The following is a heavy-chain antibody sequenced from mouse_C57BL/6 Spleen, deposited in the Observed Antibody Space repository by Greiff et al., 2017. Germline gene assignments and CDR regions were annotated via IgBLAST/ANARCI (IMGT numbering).Heavy chain of an antibody. V-gene: IGHV2-9-1*01. CDR1: GFSLTSYA. Sequence: VQRVESGPGLVAPSQSLSITCTVSGFSLTSYAISWVRQPPGKGLEWLGVIWTGGGTNYNSALKSRLSISKDNSKSQVFLKMNSLQTDDTARYYCARAYDGYYDYFDYWGQGTTLTVSS. CDR2: IWTGGGT. CDR3: ARAYDGYYDYFDY. D-gene: IGHD2-3*01. J-gene: IGHJ2*01.